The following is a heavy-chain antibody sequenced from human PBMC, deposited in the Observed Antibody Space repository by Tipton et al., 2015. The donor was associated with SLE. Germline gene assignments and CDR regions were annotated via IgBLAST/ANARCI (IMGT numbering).Heavy chain of an antibody. CDR2: INHSGST. J-gene: IGHJ3*01. D-gene: IGHD6-19*01. CDR1: GVPLSGRSYY. V-gene: IGHV4-39*07. Sequence: TLSLTCTVSGVPLSGRSYYSSWIRQPPGKGLEWIGEINHSGSTNYNPSLKSRVTISVDTSKNQFSLKLTAVTAADTALYFCARPGPGHTSDWGAFDVWGQGTMATVSS. CDR3: ARPGPGHTSDWGAFDV.